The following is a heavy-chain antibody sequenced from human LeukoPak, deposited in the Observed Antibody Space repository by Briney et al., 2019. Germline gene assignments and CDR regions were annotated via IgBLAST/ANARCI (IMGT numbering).Heavy chain of an antibody. Sequence: PSETLSLTCAVYGGSFSGYYWSWIRQPPGKGLEWIGEINHSGSTNYNPSLKSRVTMSVDTSKNQFSLKLSSVTAADTAVYYCARGLYSSGWYEGSDYWGQGTLVTVSS. J-gene: IGHJ4*02. D-gene: IGHD6-19*01. CDR2: INHSGST. CDR1: GGSFSGYY. CDR3: ARGLYSSGWYEGSDY. V-gene: IGHV4-34*01.